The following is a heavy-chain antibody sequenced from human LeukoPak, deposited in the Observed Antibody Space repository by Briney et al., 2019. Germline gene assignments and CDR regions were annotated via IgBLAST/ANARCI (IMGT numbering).Heavy chain of an antibody. Sequence: GGSLRLSCAASGFAFNTYSMNWVRQAPGKGLEWVAAIIYDGSNKYYADSVKGRFTISRDNSKNTLDLQMSSLRAEDTAVYYCAKDPSYTAAGIDYWGQGTLVTVSS. CDR2: IIYDGSNK. J-gene: IGHJ4*02. V-gene: IGHV3-30*18. CDR1: GFAFNTYS. D-gene: IGHD6-13*01. CDR3: AKDPSYTAAGIDY.